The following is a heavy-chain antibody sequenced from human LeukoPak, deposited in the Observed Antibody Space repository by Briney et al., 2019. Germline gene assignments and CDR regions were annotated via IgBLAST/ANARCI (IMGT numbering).Heavy chain of an antibody. D-gene: IGHD4/OR15-4a*01. CDR3: ASLTAPDAFDI. CDR2: IWYDGSNK. V-gene: IGHV3-33*01. J-gene: IGHJ3*02. CDR1: GFTFSSYG. Sequence: GGSLRLSCAASGFTFSSYGMHWVRQAPGKGLEWVAVIWYDGSNKYYADSVKGRFTISRDNSKNTLYLQMSSLRADDTAVYYCASLTAPDAFDIWGQGTMVTVSS.